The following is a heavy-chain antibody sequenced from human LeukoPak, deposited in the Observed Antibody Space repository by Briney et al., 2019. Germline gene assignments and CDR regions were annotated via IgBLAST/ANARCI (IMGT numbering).Heavy chain of an antibody. Sequence: PSETLSLTCTVSGGSMSSGDYYWSWIRQPPGKGLEWIGYIYYSGSTYYNPSLKSRVTISVDTSKNQFSLKLSSVTAADTAVYYCARGSVYYYDSSGFDYWGQGTLVTVSS. D-gene: IGHD3-22*01. CDR2: IYYSGST. J-gene: IGHJ4*02. CDR3: ARGSVYYYDSSGFDY. CDR1: GGSMSSGDYY. V-gene: IGHV4-30-4*01.